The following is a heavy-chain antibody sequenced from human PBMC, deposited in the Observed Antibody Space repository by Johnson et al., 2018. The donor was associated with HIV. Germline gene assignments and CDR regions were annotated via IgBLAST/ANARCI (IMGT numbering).Heavy chain of an antibody. J-gene: IGHJ3*02. CDR2: ISGRGGST. CDR3: AKDMTYSRGWSDAFAI. CDR1: GLSFSNFG. D-gene: IGHD6-19*01. V-gene: IGHV3-23*04. Sequence: VQLVESGGGVVQPGKSLTLSCVGSGLSFSNFGIHWVRQAPGKGPEWVSAISGRGGSTYYADSVKGRVNISRDNSKNTLYLQMNSLIPEDTAIYYCAKDMTYSRGWSDAFAIWGQGTMVPDSS.